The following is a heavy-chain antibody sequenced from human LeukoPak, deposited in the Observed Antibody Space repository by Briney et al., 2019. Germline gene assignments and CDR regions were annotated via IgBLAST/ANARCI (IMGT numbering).Heavy chain of an antibody. V-gene: IGHV4-38-2*02. D-gene: IGHD3-16*02. CDR2: IYHSGST. CDR1: GYSISSGYY. J-gene: IGHJ4*02. CDR3: ARSGTYDYVWGSYRPGILDY. Sequence: SETLSLTCTVSGYSISSGYYWGWIRQPPGKGLEWIGSIYHSGSTYYNPSLKSRVTISVDTSKNPFSLKLSSLTAADTAVYYCARSGTYDYVWGSYRPGILDYWGQGTLVTVSS.